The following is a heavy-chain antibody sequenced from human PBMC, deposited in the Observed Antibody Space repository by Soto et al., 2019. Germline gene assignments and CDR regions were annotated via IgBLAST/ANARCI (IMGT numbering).Heavy chain of an antibody. J-gene: IGHJ4*02. CDR1: GGSISSSSYY. CDR2: IYHTGIT. Sequence: SETLSLTCTVSGGSISSSSYYWGWIRQPPGKGLEWIGYIYHTGITNYNPSLKSRVTISVDMSKNQFSLTLSSVTAADTAVYHCASQYGTLAFAFEYWGQGALVTVSS. D-gene: IGHD1-1*01. CDR3: ASQYGTLAFAFEY. V-gene: IGHV4-61*05.